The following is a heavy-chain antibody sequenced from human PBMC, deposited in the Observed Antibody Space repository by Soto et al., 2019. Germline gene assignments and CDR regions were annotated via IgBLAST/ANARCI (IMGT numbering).Heavy chain of an antibody. CDR3: AKDSHGSGTRWDMDV. V-gene: IGHV3-30*18. CDR2: ISHDGNSK. Sequence: QVQLVESGGGVVQPGRSLRLSCAASGFDFSDYDMHWVRQAPGKGLEWAAVISHDGNSKYSADSVKGRITVSRDNSRNTVTLQMDRLISEDTGVYYCAKDSHGSGTRWDMDVWGQGTTVTVSS. D-gene: IGHD1-26*01. J-gene: IGHJ6*02. CDR1: GFDFSDYD.